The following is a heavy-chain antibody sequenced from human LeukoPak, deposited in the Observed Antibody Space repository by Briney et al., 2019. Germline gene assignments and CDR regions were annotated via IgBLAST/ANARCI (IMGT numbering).Heavy chain of an antibody. D-gene: IGHD6-13*01. CDR1: GGSISSYY. Sequence: SETLSLTCTVSGGSISSYYWSWIRQPPGKGLEWIGYIYYSGSTNYNPSLKSRVTISVDTSKNQFSLKLSSVTAADTAVYYCARDSFKAAAGHDYWGQGTLVTVSS. CDR3: ARDSFKAAAGHDY. CDR2: IYYSGST. V-gene: IGHV4-59*01. J-gene: IGHJ4*02.